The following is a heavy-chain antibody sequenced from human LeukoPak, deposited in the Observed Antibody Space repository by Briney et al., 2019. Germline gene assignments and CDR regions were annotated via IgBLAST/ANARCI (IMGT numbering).Heavy chain of an antibody. CDR3: ARDGRGSGIDY. J-gene: IGHJ4*02. CDR1: GGSISSYY. Sequence: SETLSLTCTVSGGSISSYYWSWIRQPPGKGLEWIGYIYYSGSTNYNPSLKSRVTISVDTSKNQFSLRRSSVTAADTAVYYCARDGRGSGIDYWGQGTLVTVSS. V-gene: IGHV4-59*01. CDR2: IYYSGST. D-gene: IGHD1-26*01.